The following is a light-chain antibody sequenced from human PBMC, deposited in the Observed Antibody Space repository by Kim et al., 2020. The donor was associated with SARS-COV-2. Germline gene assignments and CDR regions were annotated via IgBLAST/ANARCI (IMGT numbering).Light chain of an antibody. V-gene: IGLV4-69*01. CDR3: QTWGSGIWV. J-gene: IGLJ3*02. CDR1: SGHSSYA. CDR2: LHSDGSH. Sequence: ASVKLTCALSSGHSSYASAWHQQQPEKGPRYLMKLHSDGSHNKGDGIPDRFSGSSSGAERYLTISSLQSEDEADYYCQTWGSGIWVFGGGTQLTVL.